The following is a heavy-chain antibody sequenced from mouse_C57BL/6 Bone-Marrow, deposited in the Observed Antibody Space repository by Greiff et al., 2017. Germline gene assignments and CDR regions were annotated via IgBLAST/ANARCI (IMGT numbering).Heavy chain of an antibody. Sequence: EVQLVESGGGLVKPGGSLKLSCAASGFTFSDYGMHWVRQAPEKGLEWVAYISSGSSTIYYADTVKGRFTISRDNAKNTLFLQMTSLRSEDTAMYYCARAGTENFDYWGQGTTLTVSS. J-gene: IGHJ2*01. CDR2: ISSGSSTI. D-gene: IGHD3-3*01. CDR1: GFTFSDYG. V-gene: IGHV5-17*01. CDR3: ARAGTENFDY.